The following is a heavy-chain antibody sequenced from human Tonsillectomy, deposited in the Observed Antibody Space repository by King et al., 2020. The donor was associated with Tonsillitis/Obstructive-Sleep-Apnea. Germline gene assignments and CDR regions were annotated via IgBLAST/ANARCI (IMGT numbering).Heavy chain of an antibody. J-gene: IGHJ6*03. CDR2: ISSSSSYI. Sequence: VQLVESGRGLVKPGGSLRLSCAASGFTFSSYSMNWVRQAPGKGLEWVSSISSSSSYIYYAVSVKGQFTISRDNAKNSLYLQMNSRRAEDTAVYYCARDCVVPAAIITPFYYYYYMYVWGKGTTVTVSS. CDR1: GFTFSSYS. D-gene: IGHD2-2*02. V-gene: IGHV3-21*01. CDR3: ARDCVVPAAIITPFYYYYYMYV.